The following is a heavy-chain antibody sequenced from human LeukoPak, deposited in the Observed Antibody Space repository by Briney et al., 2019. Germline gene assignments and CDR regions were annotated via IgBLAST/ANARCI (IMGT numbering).Heavy chain of an antibody. CDR3: ARGRYYFDY. J-gene: IGHJ4*02. CDR1: GGSISSSSYY. V-gene: IGHV4-39*07. Sequence: SETLSLTCTVSGGSISSSSYYWGWIRQPPGKGLEWIGSIYYSGSTYYNPSLESRVTISVDTSKNQFSLKLSSVTAADTAVYYCARGRYYFDYWGQGTLVTVSS. CDR2: IYYSGST.